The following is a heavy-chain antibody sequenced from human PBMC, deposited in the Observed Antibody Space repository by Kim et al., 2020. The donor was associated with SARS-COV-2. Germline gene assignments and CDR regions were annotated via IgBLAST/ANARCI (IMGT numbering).Heavy chain of an antibody. Sequence: GGSLRLSCAASGFTFNTYGMYWVRQAPGKGLEWVAVISYDGSNKYYADSVKGRFTISRDNSKNTLYLQMNSLRAEDTAVYYCAKAVLRGVNYCYYGVDVCGQGTPGTVSS. D-gene: IGHD3-10*01. CDR3: AKAVLRGVNYCYYGVDV. V-gene: IGHV3-30*18. CDR2: ISYDGSNK. CDR1: GFTFNTYG. J-gene: IGHJ6*02.